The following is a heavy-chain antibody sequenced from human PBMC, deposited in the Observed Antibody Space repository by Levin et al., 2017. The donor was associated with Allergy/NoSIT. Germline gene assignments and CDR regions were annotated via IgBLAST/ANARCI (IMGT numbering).Heavy chain of an antibody. CDR1: GYTLTELS. V-gene: IGHV1-24*01. Sequence: ASVKVSCKVSGYTLTELSMHWVRQAPGKGLEWMGGFDPEDGETIYAQKFQGRVTMTEDTSTDTAYMELSSLRSEDTAVYYCATVYGSGTVRNYYYYGMDVWGQGTTVTVSS. CDR3: ATVYGSGTVRNYYYYGMDV. CDR2: FDPEDGET. D-gene: IGHD3-10*01. J-gene: IGHJ6*02.